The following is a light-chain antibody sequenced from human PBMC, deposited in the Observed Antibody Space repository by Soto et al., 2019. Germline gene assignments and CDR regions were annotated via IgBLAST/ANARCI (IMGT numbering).Light chain of an antibody. Sequence: EIVLTQSPGTLSLSPGERATLSCRASQRVSTDHLAWYQQKPGQAPRLLIYDASTRATGIPARFSGSGSGTEFTLTISSLQSEDFAVYYCQQYGSSPWTFGQGTKVDIK. CDR2: DAS. CDR1: QRVSTDH. CDR3: QQYGSSPWT. J-gene: IGKJ1*01. V-gene: IGKV3-20*01.